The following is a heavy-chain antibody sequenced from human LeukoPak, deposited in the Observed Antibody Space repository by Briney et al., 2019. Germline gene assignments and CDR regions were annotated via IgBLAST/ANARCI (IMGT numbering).Heavy chain of an antibody. CDR3: ARDRYYASGSYWATLDY. CDR1: GGSISSGDYY. CDR2: IYYSGNT. J-gene: IGHJ4*02. V-gene: IGHV4-30-4*01. Sequence: ASETLSLTCTVSGGSISSGDYYWSWIRQPPGKGLEWIGYIYYSGNTFYNPSLKSRVSISVDTSKNKIYLNLSSVTAADTAVYYCARDRYYASGSYWATLDYWGQGTLVTVSS. D-gene: IGHD3-10*01.